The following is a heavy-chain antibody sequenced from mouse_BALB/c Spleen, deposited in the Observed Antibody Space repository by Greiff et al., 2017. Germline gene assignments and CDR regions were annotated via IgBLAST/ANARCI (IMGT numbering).Heavy chain of an antibody. J-gene: IGHJ3*01. CDR3: ARGGDGNFPFAY. CDR1: GFTFSSYA. D-gene: IGHD2-1*01. V-gene: IGHV5-6-5*01. Sequence: EVKVEESGGGLVKPGGSLKLSCAASGFTFSSYAMSWVRQTPEKRLEWVASISSGGSTYYPDSVKGRFTISRDNARNILYLQMSSLRSEDTAMYYCARGGDGNFPFAYWGQGTLVTVSA. CDR2: ISSGGST.